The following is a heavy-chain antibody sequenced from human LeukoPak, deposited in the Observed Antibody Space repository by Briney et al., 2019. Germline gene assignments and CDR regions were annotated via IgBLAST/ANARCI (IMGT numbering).Heavy chain of an antibody. J-gene: IGHJ4*02. CDR1: GFSFGDYA. Sequence: GGSLRLSCAASGFSFGDYAMSWVRQAPGTGLEWVSGINWNGGGTGYADSVKGRFTISRDNSKNTLYLQMNSLRAEDTAVYYCARRAGAYSHPYDYWGQGTLVTVSS. V-gene: IGHV3-20*04. D-gene: IGHD4/OR15-4a*01. CDR2: INWNGGGT. CDR3: ARRAGAYSHPYDY.